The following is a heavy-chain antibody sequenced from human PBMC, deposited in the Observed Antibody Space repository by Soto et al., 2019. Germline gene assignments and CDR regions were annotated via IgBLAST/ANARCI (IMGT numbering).Heavy chain of an antibody. CDR1: GGSFSGYY. J-gene: IGHJ4*02. CDR3: ARGYSSGWYDY. D-gene: IGHD6-19*01. Sequence: QVQLQQWGAGLLKPSETLSLTCAVYGGSFSGYYWSWIRQPPGKGLEWIGEINHSGSTNYNPSLKGXXTXSXATSKNQFSLKLSSVTAADTAVYYCARGYSSGWYDYWGQGTLVTVSS. V-gene: IGHV4-34*01. CDR2: INHSGST.